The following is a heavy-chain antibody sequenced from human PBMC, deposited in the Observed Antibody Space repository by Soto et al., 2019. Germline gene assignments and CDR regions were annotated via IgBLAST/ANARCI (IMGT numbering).Heavy chain of an antibody. Sequence: GESLKISCKGSGYSFTSYWIGWVRQMPGKGLEWMGIIYPGDSDTRYSPSFQGQVTISADKSISTAYLQWSSLKASDTAMYYCARGGEPPKPFDYYYGMDVCGQGPTVTVYS. CDR2: IYPGDSDT. CDR3: ARGGEPPKPFDYYYGMDV. CDR1: GYSFTSYW. V-gene: IGHV5-51*01. J-gene: IGHJ6*02. D-gene: IGHD7-27*01.